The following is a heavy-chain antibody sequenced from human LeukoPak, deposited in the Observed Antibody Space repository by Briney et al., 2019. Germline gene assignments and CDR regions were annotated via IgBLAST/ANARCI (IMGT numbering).Heavy chain of an antibody. J-gene: IGHJ4*02. V-gene: IGHV3-30-3*01. CDR3: ARDMEYSSSSGGDY. CDR2: ISYDGSNK. D-gene: IGHD6-6*01. Sequence: GGSLRLSCAASGFTVSSNYMSWVRQAPGKGLEWVAVISYDGSNKYYADSVKGRFTISRDNSKNTLYLQMNSLRAEDTAVYYCARDMEYSSSSGGDYWGQGTLVTVSP. CDR1: GFTVSSNY.